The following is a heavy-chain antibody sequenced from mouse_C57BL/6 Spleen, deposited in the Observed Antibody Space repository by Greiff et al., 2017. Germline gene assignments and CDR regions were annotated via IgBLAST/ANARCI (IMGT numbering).Heavy chain of an antibody. CDR3: TEYDYADD. V-gene: IGHV6-3*01. Sequence: EVQVVESGGGLVQPGGSMKLSCVASGFTFSNYWMNWVRQSPEKGLEWVAQIRLKSDNYATHYAESVKGRFTVSRDDSKSSVYLQMNNLRAEDTGIYYCTEYDYADDWGQGTTLTVSS. CDR1: GFTFSNYW. CDR2: IRLKSDNYAT. D-gene: IGHD2-4*01. J-gene: IGHJ2*01.